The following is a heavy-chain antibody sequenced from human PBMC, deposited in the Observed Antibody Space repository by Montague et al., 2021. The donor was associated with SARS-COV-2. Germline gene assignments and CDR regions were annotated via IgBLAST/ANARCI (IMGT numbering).Heavy chain of an antibody. CDR3: ARGDITMVQGVITYHYYYGMDV. CDR1: GFTFSSYD. Sequence: SLRLSCAASGFTFSSYDMHWVRQATGKGLEWVSAIGTAGDTYYPGSVKGRFTISRENAKNSLYLQMNSLRAGDTAVYYCARGDITMVQGVITYHYYYGMDVWGQGTTVTVSS. D-gene: IGHD3-10*01. CDR2: IGTAGDT. V-gene: IGHV3-13*04. J-gene: IGHJ6*02.